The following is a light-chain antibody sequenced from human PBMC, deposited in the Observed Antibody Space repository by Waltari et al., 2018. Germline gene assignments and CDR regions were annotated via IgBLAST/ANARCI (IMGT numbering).Light chain of an antibody. CDR1: SGHSSNV. CDR2: VNSDGSH. J-gene: IGLJ3*02. CDR3: QTGGHGTWV. Sequence: QLVLTQSPSASASLGASVKLTCTLSSGHSSNVIAWLQQQPEKGPRSLMKVNSDGSHRKGAVIPDRFAGSSSGAERYLSISSLQSEDEADYFCQTGGHGTWVFGGGTKLTVL. V-gene: IGLV4-69*01.